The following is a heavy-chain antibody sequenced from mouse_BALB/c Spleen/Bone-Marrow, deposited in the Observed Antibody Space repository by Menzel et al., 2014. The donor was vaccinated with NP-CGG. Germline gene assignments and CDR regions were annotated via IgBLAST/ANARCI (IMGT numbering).Heavy chain of an antibody. CDR2: ISGGGSYT. J-gene: IGHJ3*01. CDR3: ARHAYYDQTEVSFVY. V-gene: IGHV5-9-2*01. D-gene: IGHD2-4*01. CDR1: GFTFSNYG. Sequence: EVQLVESGGGLVKSGGSLKLSCAASGFTFSNYGMSWVRQTPEKRLEWVATISGGGSYTFYSDSVKWRFTISRDNAKNNLYVQLSSLRSEDTAVYYCARHAYYDQTEVSFVYWGQGTLVTVSA.